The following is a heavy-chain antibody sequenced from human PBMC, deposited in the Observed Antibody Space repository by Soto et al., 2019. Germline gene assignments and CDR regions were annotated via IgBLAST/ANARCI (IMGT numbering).Heavy chain of an antibody. D-gene: IGHD6-19*01. Sequence: EVQLVESGGGLVQPGRSLRLSCAASGFTFDDYAMHWVRQAPGKGLEWVSGISWNSGSIGYADSVKGRFTISRDNAKNSLYLQMNCLRAEDTALYYCAKLIAVAGLDAFDIWGQGTMVTVSS. J-gene: IGHJ3*02. CDR1: GFTFDDYA. V-gene: IGHV3-9*01. CDR2: ISWNSGSI. CDR3: AKLIAVAGLDAFDI.